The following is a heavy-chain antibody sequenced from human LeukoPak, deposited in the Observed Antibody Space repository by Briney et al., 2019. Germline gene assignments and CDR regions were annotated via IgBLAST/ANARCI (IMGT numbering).Heavy chain of an antibody. Sequence: SETLSLTCTFSGGSISSYYWSWILQPPGKGLEWIGYIYYSGSTNYNPSLKSRVTISVDTSKNQFSLKLSSVTAADTAVYYCAGLLPLYYYGMDVWGQGTTVTVSS. J-gene: IGHJ6*02. CDR2: IYYSGST. V-gene: IGHV4-59*01. CDR1: GGSISSYY. CDR3: AGLLPLYYYGMDV. D-gene: IGHD3-22*01.